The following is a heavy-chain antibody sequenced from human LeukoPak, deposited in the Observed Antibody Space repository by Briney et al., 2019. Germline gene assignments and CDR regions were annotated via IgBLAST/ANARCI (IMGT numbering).Heavy chain of an antibody. V-gene: IGHV3-21*01. Sequence: GGSLRLSCAASGFTFSAYNMNWVRRTPGKGLEWVPSITTSSSYMFYADSVRGRFTISRDNAENSLYLQMNSLRDEDTAVYYCARDPYSGGYGAYYYYYMDVWGKGTTVTVSS. CDR2: ITTSSSYM. J-gene: IGHJ6*03. CDR3: ARDPYSGGYGAYYYYYMDV. D-gene: IGHD6-19*01. CDR1: GFTFSAYN.